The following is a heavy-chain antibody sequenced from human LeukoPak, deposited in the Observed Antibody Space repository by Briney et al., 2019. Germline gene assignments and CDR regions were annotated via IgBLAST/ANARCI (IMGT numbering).Heavy chain of an antibody. CDR2: INGNSDHI. D-gene: IGHD5-12*01. V-gene: IGHV3-21*01. Sequence: GGSLRLSCAASGFTFSDYNMNWVRQAPGERLEWVASINGNSDHIFYADSVTDRFTVSRDNAKNSLYLQMNGLKADDSAVYFCARAQVATIITRIFDYWGQGSQVTVSS. CDR3: ARAQVATIITRIFDY. J-gene: IGHJ4*02. CDR1: GFTFSDYN.